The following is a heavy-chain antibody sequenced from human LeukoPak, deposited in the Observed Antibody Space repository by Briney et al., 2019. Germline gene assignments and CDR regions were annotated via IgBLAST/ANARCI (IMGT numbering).Heavy chain of an antibody. V-gene: IGHV4-34*01. Sequence: SETLSLTCAVYGGSFSGYYWSWIRQPPGKGLEWIGEINHSGSTNYNPSLKSRVTISVDTSKNQFSLKLSSVTAADTAVYYCARKSTRYFDSLNWFDPWGQGTLSPSPQ. CDR3: ARKSTRYFDSLNWFDP. D-gene: IGHD3-9*01. CDR1: GGSFSGYY. CDR2: INHSGST. J-gene: IGHJ5*02.